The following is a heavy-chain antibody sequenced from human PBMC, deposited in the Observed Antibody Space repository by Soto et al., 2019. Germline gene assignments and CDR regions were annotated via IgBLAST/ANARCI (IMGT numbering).Heavy chain of an antibody. CDR2: VSGAGTST. Sequence: GGSLRLSCAASGSTFRNYAMTWVRQAPGKGLEWVSLVSGAGTSTYYADSVKGRFTISRDNSKNTLSLQMNSLRAADTAVYLCAGRGGGYGSAFDFWGQGALVTVSS. CDR1: GSTFRNYA. V-gene: IGHV3-23*01. D-gene: IGHD3-10*01. CDR3: AGRGGGYGSAFDF. J-gene: IGHJ4*02.